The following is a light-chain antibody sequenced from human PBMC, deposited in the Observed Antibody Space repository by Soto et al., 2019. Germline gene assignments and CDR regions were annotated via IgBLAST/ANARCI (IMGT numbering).Light chain of an antibody. J-gene: IGKJ1*01. CDR2: GAS. CDR1: QSVSRH. V-gene: IGKV3-20*01. Sequence: EIVLTQSPATVSLSPGERATLSCRASQSVSRHLAWYQQKPGQAPRLLIYGASSRAIDIPHRFSGSGSGTDFTLTINRLEPEDFAVYCCQQYGSSPRTFGQGTKVEIK. CDR3: QQYGSSPRT.